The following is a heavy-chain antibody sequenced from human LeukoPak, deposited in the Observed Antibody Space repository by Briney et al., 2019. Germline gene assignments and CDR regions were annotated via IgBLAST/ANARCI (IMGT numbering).Heavy chain of an antibody. CDR1: GFTFSSYA. CDR3: ARDTDYYDSSGYPGAFDI. D-gene: IGHD3-22*01. J-gene: IGHJ3*02. V-gene: IGHV3-30-3*01. CDR2: ISYDGSNK. Sequence: GGSLRLSCAASGFTFSSYAMHWVRQAPGKGLEWVAVISYDGSNKYYADSVKGRFTTSRDNSKNTLYLQMNSLRAEDTAVYYCARDTDYYDSSGYPGAFDIWGQGTMVTVSS.